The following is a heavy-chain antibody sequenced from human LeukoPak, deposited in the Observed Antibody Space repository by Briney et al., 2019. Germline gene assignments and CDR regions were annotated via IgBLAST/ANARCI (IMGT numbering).Heavy chain of an antibody. V-gene: IGHV1-18*01. CDR2: ISAYNGNT. D-gene: IGHD3-3*01. Sequence: GASVKVPCKASGYTFTSYGISWVRQAPGQGLEWMGWISAYNGNTNYAQKLQGRVTMTTDTSTSTAYMELRSLRSDDTAVYYCAREGPGYDFWSGYFSRLNYFDYWGQGTLVTVSS. J-gene: IGHJ4*02. CDR1: GYTFTSYG. CDR3: AREGPGYDFWSGYFSRLNYFDY.